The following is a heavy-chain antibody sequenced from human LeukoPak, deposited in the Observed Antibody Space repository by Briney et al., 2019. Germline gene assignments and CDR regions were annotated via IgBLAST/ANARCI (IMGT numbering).Heavy chain of an antibody. V-gene: IGHV3-7*01. J-gene: IGHJ4*02. CDR2: IKQDGSEK. D-gene: IGHD3-22*01. CDR1: GFSFSTYW. CDR3: ARGPRYYYDSSGYSYFDY. Sequence: QPGGSLRLSCVASGFSFSTYWMSWVRQAPGKGLEWVANIKQDGSEKYHVDSVKGRFTISRDNAKNSLYLQMNSLRAEDTAVYYCARGPRYYYDSSGYSYFDYWGQGTLVTVSS.